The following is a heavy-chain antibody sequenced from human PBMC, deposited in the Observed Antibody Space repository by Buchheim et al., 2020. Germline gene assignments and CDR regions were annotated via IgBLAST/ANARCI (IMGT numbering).Heavy chain of an antibody. D-gene: IGHD3-3*01. V-gene: IGHV4-59*01. CDR3: ARSLRFLEWFN. Sequence: QVQLQESGPGLVKPSETLSLTCTVSGGSISSYYWSWIRQPPGKGLEWIGYIYYSGSTNYNPSLKSRVTISVDTSKNQFSMKLSSVTAADTAVHYYARSLRFLEWFNWGQGTL. J-gene: IGHJ4*02. CDR1: GGSISSYY. CDR2: IYYSGST.